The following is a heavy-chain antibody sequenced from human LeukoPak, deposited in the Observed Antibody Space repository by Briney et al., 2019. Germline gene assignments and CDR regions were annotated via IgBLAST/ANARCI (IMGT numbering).Heavy chain of an antibody. CDR1: GFTVSSNY. D-gene: IGHD6-13*01. CDR2: IYSGGST. J-gene: IGHJ4*02. V-gene: IGHV3-66*01. CDR3: ARDVSGSSSWSDFDY. Sequence: GGSLRLSCAASGFTVSSNYMSWVRQAPGKGLEWVSVIYSGGSTFYADSVRGRFTISRDNSKNTLYLQMNSLRAEDTAVYYCARDVSGSSSWSDFDYWGQGTLVTVSS.